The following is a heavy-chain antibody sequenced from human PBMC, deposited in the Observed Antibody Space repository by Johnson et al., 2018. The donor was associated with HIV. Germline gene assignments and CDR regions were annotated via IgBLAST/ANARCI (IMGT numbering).Heavy chain of an antibody. CDR2: ISYDGSNK. CDR1: GFTFSSYA. D-gene: IGHD6-6*01. Sequence: QVQLVESGGGVVQPGRSLRLSCAASGFTFSSYAMHWVRQAPGKGLEWVAVISYDGSNKYYADCVKGRFTISRDNSKNTLYLQMNSLRAEDTAVYYCAKPMQLGRLDAFDIWGQGTMVTVSS. CDR3: AKPMQLGRLDAFDI. J-gene: IGHJ3*02. V-gene: IGHV3-30-3*01.